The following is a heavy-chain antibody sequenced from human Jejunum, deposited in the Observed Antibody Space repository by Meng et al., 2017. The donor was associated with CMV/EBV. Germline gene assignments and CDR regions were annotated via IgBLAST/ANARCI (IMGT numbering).Heavy chain of an antibody. J-gene: IGHJ4*02. Sequence: FTFSDSAVHWVRQAYGKGLEWVGRIRSKTINYATEYAAPVKGRFTISRDDSKNTAYLQMNSLKIEDTAVYYCTRSPPGQFGFVDYWGQGTLVTVS. V-gene: IGHV3-73*01. D-gene: IGHD3-10*01. CDR1: FTFSDSA. CDR3: TRSPPGQFGFVDY. CDR2: IRSKTINYAT.